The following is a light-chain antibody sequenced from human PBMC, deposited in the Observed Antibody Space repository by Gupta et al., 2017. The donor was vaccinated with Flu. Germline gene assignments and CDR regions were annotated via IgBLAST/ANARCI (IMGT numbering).Light chain of an antibody. V-gene: IGLV1-40*01. CDR1: SSNIGAGYD. J-gene: IGLJ1*01. CDR3: QSYDSSLSGYV. Sequence: QSVLTQPPSVSGAPGQRVTISCTGGSSNIGAGYDGHWYQQLPGTAPKLLIYGNSNRPSGVPDRFSASKSGASASLVITGLQAEDEADYYCQSYDSSLSGYVFRSGTKVTVL. CDR2: GNS.